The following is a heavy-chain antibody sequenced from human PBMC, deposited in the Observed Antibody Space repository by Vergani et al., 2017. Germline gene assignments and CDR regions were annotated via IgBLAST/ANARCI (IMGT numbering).Heavy chain of an antibody. V-gene: IGHV4-39*01. CDR2: IYYSGLT. Sequence: QLQLQQSGPGLVKPSETLFLTCTVSADSISSGSYYWGWIRQPPGKSLEWIGSIYYSGLTYYNPSLKSRVAISVDTSNNQFSLKVTSVTAADTAVYFCARQRPGSGWSPGDFDDWGQGILVTVSS. J-gene: IGHJ4*02. CDR1: ADSISSGSYY. D-gene: IGHD6-19*01. CDR3: ARQRPGSGWSPGDFDD.